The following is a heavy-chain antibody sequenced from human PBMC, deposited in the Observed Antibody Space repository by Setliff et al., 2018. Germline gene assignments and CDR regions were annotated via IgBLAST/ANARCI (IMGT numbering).Heavy chain of an antibody. CDR3: ARGLREDGYNLADY. V-gene: IGHV1-24*01. CDR2: FDPEDGET. Sequence: ASVKVSCKVSGYTLTELSMHWVRQAPGKGLEWMGGFDPEDGETIYAQKFQGRVTMTEDTSTDTAYMELSSLRSEDTAVYYCARGLREDGYNLADYWGQGTLVTVSS. CDR1: GYTLTELS. J-gene: IGHJ4*02. D-gene: IGHD5-12*01.